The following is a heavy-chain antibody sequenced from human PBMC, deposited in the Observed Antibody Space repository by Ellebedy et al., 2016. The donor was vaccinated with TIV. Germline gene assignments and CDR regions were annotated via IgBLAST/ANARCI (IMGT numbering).Heavy chain of an antibody. CDR3: ALETLWVPHAIEV. CDR2: IYGNGAQ. V-gene: IGHV2-5*01. J-gene: IGHJ6*02. Sequence: SGPTLVKPTQTLTLTCTFSGFSLSSSGVGVGWIRQPPGRALKWLALIYGNGAQRYNPFLKNRLTLTKDISKNQVVLTMTNMDPVDTATYYCALETLWVPHAIEVWGQGTTVTVSS. D-gene: IGHD3-10*01. CDR1: GFSLSSSGVG.